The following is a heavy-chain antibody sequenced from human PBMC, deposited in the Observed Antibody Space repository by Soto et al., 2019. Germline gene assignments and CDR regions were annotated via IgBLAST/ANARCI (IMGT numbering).Heavy chain of an antibody. Sequence: PGGSLRLSCEASGFPFNTYAMTWFRQLPGMGLEWVSTTSIGGNTDFAESVRGRFSVSRDNSKNTLYLQMTNLRAEDAAIYFCAKDLRPGLVVPTKSGFDPWGQGTRGTVSS. J-gene: IGHJ5*02. V-gene: IGHV3-23*01. CDR2: TSIGGNT. CDR3: AKDLRPGLVVPTKSGFDP. CDR1: GFPFNTYA. D-gene: IGHD3-10*01.